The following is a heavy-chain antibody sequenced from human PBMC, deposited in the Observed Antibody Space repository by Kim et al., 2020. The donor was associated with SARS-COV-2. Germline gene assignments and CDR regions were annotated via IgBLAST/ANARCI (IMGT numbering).Heavy chain of an antibody. V-gene: IGHV4-34*01. Sequence: SETLSLTCAVYGGSFSGYYWSWIRQPPGKGLEWIGEINHSGSTNYNPSLKSRVTISVDTSKNQFSLKLSSVTAADTAVYYCARDPGGAMDTDYWGQGTLV. CDR2: INHSGST. CDR1: GGSFSGYY. J-gene: IGHJ4*02. D-gene: IGHD3-10*01. CDR3: ARDPGGAMDTDY.